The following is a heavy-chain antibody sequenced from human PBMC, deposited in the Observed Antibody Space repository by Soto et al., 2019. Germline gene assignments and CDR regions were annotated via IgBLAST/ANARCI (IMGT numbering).Heavy chain of an antibody. J-gene: IGHJ3*02. CDR1: GYTFTSYG. D-gene: IGHD3-22*01. V-gene: IGHV1-18*04. CDR3: ARDRITMIVVVTDAFGI. Sequence: ASVKVSCKASGYTFTSYGISWVRQAPGQGLEWMGWISAYNGNTNYAQKLQGRVTMTTDTSTSTAYMELRSLRSDDTAVYYCARDRITMIVVVTDAFGIWGQGTMVTVSS. CDR2: ISAYNGNT.